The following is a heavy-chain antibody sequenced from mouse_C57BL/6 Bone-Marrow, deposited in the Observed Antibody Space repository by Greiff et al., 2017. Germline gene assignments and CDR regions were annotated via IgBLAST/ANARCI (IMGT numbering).Heavy chain of an antibody. CDR1: GYTFTDYE. Sequence: QVQLKESGAELVRPGASVTLSCKASGYTFTDYEMHWVKQTPVHGLEWIGAIDPETGGTAYNQKFKGKAILTADKSSSTAYMELRSLTSEDSAVYYCTRVDSSGYGYAMDYWGQGTSVTVSS. D-gene: IGHD3-2*02. CDR3: TRVDSSGYGYAMDY. V-gene: IGHV1-15*01. J-gene: IGHJ4*01. CDR2: IDPETGGT.